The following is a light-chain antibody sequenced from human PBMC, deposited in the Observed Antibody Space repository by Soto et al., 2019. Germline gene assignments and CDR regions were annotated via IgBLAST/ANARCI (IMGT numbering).Light chain of an antibody. V-gene: IGKV1-9*01. J-gene: IGKJ3*01. CDR2: SAS. Sequence: DIQLTQSPSFLSASVGDRVTITCRASQDISSYLAWYQQKPGKAPRLLVYSASTLQSGVPSRFSGSGSGTEFTLTISSLQPEDFATFYCQQVILYPFTFGPGTKVDIK. CDR3: QQVILYPFT. CDR1: QDISSY.